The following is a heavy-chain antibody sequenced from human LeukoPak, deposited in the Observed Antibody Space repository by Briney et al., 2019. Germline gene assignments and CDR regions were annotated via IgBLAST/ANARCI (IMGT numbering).Heavy chain of an antibody. CDR1: GFTFSSYA. Sequence: PGGSLRLSCSASGFTFSSYAMHWVRQAPGKGLEYVSAISSNGGSTYYADSVKGRFTISRDNSKNTLYLRMSSLRAEDTAVYYCVILPSPIVVVPAAAGWGQGTLVTVSS. J-gene: IGHJ4*02. CDR2: ISSNGGST. CDR3: VILPSPIVVVPAAAG. D-gene: IGHD2-2*01. V-gene: IGHV3-64D*06.